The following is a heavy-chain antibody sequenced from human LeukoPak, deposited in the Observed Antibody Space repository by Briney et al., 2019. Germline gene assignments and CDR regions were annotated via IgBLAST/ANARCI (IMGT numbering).Heavy chain of an antibody. D-gene: IGHD5-18*01. V-gene: IGHV4-38-2*02. Sequence: SETLSLTCTVSSYSISSGDYWGWIRQPPGKGLEWIGSISRSGSTFYNPSLKSRVTISVDTSKNQFSLKLSSVTPADTAVYYCARDLSNSYGRIDYWGLGTLVTVSS. J-gene: IGHJ4*02. CDR2: ISRSGST. CDR1: SYSISSGDY. CDR3: ARDLSNSYGRIDY.